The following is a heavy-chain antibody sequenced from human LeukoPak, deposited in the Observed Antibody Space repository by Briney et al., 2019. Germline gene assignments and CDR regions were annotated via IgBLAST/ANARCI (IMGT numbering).Heavy chain of an antibody. J-gene: IGHJ4*02. CDR1: GYSISSGYY. V-gene: IGHV4-38-2*02. CDR2: IYHSGST. CDR3: ARGLPVRGVILDY. D-gene: IGHD3-10*01. Sequence: SETLSLTCTVSGYSISSGYYWGWIRQPPGKGLEWIGSIYHSGSTYYNPSLKSRVTISVDTSKNQLSLKLSSVTAADTAVYYCARGLPVRGVILDYWGQGTLVTVSS.